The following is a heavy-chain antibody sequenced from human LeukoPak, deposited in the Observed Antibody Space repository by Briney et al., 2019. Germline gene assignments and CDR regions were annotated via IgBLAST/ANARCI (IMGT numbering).Heavy chain of an antibody. CDR1: GFTFNNYG. CDR2: IRYNGNNQ. V-gene: IGHV3-30*02. Sequence: PGGSLRLSCAASGFTFNNYGMHWVRQAPGKGVEWVAFIRYNGNNQYFADSVKGRFTISRDNSKNTLYLQMNSPKGDDTAVYYCAKDSAFYYIDVWGKGTTVIISS. J-gene: IGHJ6*03. D-gene: IGHD3-10*01. CDR3: AKDSAFYYIDV.